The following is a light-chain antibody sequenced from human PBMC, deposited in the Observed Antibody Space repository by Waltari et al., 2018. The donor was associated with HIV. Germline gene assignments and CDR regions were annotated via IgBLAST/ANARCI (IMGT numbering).Light chain of an antibody. CDR1: SSDVGGYNY. V-gene: IGLV2-23*02. Sequence: QSALTQPASVSGSPGQSITISCTGTSSDVGGYNYVSWYKQHPGKAPKLMIYDVSKRPSGVSNRFSVSKSGNTASLTISGLQAEDEADYYCCSYAGSSTWVFGGGTKLTVL. CDR2: DVS. CDR3: CSYAGSSTWV. J-gene: IGLJ3*02.